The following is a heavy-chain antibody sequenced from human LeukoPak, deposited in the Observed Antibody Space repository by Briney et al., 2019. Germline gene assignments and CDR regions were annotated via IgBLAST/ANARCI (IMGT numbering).Heavy chain of an antibody. D-gene: IGHD4-17*01. CDR2: INHSGYT. Sequence: SETLSLTRAVSGTSFSSYYWSWIRQSPEKGLEWIGEINHSGYTNNNPSLRSRVTMSVDTANNRFSLSLSSVTAADTAVYFCARMTTGHDYWGQGILVTVSS. J-gene: IGHJ4*02. CDR3: ARMTTGHDY. V-gene: IGHV4-34*01. CDR1: GTSFSSYY.